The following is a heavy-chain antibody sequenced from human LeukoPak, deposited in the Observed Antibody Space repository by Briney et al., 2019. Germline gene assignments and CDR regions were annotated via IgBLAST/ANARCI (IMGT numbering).Heavy chain of an antibody. V-gene: IGHV3-49*04. D-gene: IGHD3-10*01. Sequence: PGGSLRLSCTASGFTFGDYAMSWVRQAPGKGLEWVGFIRSKAYGGTTEYAASVKGRFTISREDSKSIAHLQMNSLKTEDTAVYYCTRERGDYYGSGNELDYWGQGTLVTVSS. CDR3: TRERGDYYGSGNELDY. J-gene: IGHJ4*02. CDR2: IRSKAYGGTT. CDR1: GFTFGDYA.